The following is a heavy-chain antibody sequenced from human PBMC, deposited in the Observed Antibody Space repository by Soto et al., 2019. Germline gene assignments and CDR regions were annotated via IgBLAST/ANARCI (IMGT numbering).Heavy chain of an antibody. CDR1: GFTFSNYW. V-gene: IGHV3-74*01. J-gene: IGHJ4*02. CDR2: INFDGGST. CDR3: ARAAFLDY. Sequence: EVQLVESGGGSVQPGGSLRLSCAASGFTFSNYWMHWVRQAPGKGLVWVSRINFDGGSTSYADSVKGRFTISRDNAKNTLYLQMNSLSAEDTAVYYCARAAFLDYWGQGTLVTVSS. D-gene: IGHD3-3*01.